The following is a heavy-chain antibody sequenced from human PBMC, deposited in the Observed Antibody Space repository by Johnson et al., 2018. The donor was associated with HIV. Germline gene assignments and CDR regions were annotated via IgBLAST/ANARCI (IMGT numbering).Heavy chain of an antibody. Sequence: VQLVESGGGVVQPGRSLRLSCAASGFTFDDYGMSWVRQAPGKGLEWVSKISGNGGSTYYADSVKGRFTISRDNSKNTLYLQMNSLKTEDTAVYYCATSINCLWSSSGWTNFWAFDIWGQGTMVTVSS. V-gene: IGHV3-23*04. J-gene: IGHJ3*02. CDR2: ISGNGGST. D-gene: IGHD6-19*01. CDR1: GFTFDDYG. CDR3: ATSINCLWSSSGWTNFWAFDI.